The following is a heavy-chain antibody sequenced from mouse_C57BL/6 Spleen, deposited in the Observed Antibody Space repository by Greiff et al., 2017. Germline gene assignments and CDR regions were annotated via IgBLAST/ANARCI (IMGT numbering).Heavy chain of an antibody. J-gene: IGHJ2*01. D-gene: IGHD2-2*01. CDR3: ARSTDYYGYVNFDY. Sequence: QVQLQQPGTELVKPGASVKLSCKASGYTFTSYWMHWVKQRPGQGLEWIGNINPSNGGTNYNEKFKGKATLTVDKSSSTAYMQLSSLTSDYSAVYYCARSTDYYGYVNFDYWGQGTTLTVSS. V-gene: IGHV1-53*01. CDR1: GYTFTSYW. CDR2: INPSNGGT.